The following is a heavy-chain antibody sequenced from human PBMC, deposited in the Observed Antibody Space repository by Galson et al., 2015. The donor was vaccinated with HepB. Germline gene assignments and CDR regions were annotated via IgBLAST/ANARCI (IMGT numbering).Heavy chain of an antibody. CDR2: IYPGDSDT. Sequence: QSGAEVKKPGESLKISCKGSGYSFTSYWIGWLRQMPGKGLEWMGIIYPGDSDTRYSPSFQGQVTISADKSISTAYLQWSSLKASDTAMYYCARHSISGVAGTIEYFQHWGQGTLVTVSS. J-gene: IGHJ1*01. V-gene: IGHV5-51*01. CDR1: GYSFTSYW. D-gene: IGHD6-19*01. CDR3: ARHSISGVAGTIEYFQH.